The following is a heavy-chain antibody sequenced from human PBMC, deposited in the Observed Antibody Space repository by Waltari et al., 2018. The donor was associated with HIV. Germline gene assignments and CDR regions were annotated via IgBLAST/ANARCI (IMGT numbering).Heavy chain of an antibody. CDR3: TTLWYAYDSTDY. J-gene: IGHJ4*02. CDR1: GITFRKAW. Sequence: EVQLVESGGGLVKPGGSLRLSCAASGITFRKAWMSWVRQAPGKGVEWFGCIKNGAEDGKTDYAAAVKGRFTNSREDSKHTLYLQMDSMKTEDTAVYYCTTLWYAYDSTDYWGQGTLVTVSS. CDR2: IKNGAEDGKT. V-gene: IGHV3-15*01. D-gene: IGHD3-22*01.